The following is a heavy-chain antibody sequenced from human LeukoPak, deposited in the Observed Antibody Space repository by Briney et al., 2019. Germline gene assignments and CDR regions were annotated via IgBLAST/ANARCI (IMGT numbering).Heavy chain of an antibody. Sequence: GGSLRLSCAASGFTFCDYVMIWVRQAPGKGLEWVSGITASGDRTFYGDSVRGRFTMSRDNSKNTVYLQMNSLRVDDTAVYYCARRDIVVVVSASDYWGQGTLVTVSS. D-gene: IGHD2-15*01. V-gene: IGHV3-23*01. J-gene: IGHJ4*02. CDR1: GFTFCDYV. CDR3: ARRDIVVVVSASDY. CDR2: ITASGDRT.